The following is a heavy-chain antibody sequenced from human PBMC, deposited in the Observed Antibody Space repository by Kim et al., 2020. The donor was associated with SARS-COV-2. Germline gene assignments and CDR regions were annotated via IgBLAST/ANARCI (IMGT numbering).Heavy chain of an antibody. V-gene: IGHV1-46*01. J-gene: IGHJ4*02. CDR1: GYTFTSYH. D-gene: IGHD6-13*01. CDR3: ARGGSSTFSYSYFES. CDR2: INPSGGST. Sequence: ASVKVSCKASGYTFTSYHMHWVRQAPGQGLEWMAIINPSGGSTSYTYRFQGRVTVTSDTSTSTVYMELSSLRSDDTAVYYCARGGSSTFSYSYFESWGQGTLVSVSS.